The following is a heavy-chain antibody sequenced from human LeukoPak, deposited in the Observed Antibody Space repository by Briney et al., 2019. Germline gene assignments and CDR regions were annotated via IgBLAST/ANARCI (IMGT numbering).Heavy chain of an antibody. D-gene: IGHD2-15*01. Sequence: ASAKVSCKASGYTFTTYDINWVRQATGQGLEWMGWMNPNSGHTGYAQKFQGRVTMTRNTSISTAYMELSSLRSEDTAVYYCARDSGGTAMAYYSYFYMDVWGKGTTVTISS. CDR3: ARDSGGTAMAYYSYFYMDV. J-gene: IGHJ6*03. V-gene: IGHV1-8*01. CDR2: MNPNSGHT. CDR1: GYTFTTYD.